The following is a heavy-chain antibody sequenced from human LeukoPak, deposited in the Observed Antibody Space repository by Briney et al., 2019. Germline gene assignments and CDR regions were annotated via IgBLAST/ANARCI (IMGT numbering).Heavy chain of an antibody. CDR1: GGSISTYY. J-gene: IGHJ6*02. V-gene: IGHV4-59*01. D-gene: IGHD6-6*01. CDR2: IDYRGST. CDR3: ARYGTHSSSYGYYYYGMDV. Sequence: SETLSLTCTVSGGSISTYYWSWIRQPPGKGLEWIAYIDYRGSTTYNPSLRSRVTISVDTSRNQFSLKLSSVTAADTAVYYCARYGTHSSSYGYYYYGMDVWGQGTTVTVSS.